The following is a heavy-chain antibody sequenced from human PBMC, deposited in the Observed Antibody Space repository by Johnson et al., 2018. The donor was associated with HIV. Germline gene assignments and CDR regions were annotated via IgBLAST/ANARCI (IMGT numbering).Heavy chain of an antibody. D-gene: IGHD3-16*02. CDR1: DFTFSSYG. CDR3: ARDRVITFGGVIGRGAFDI. Sequence: QMLLVESGGGVVQPGGSLRLSCAASDFTFSSYGMHWVRQAPGKGLEWVAVISYDGSNKYYADSVKGRFTISRDNSKSTLYLQMNSLRAEDTAVYYCARDRVITFGGVIGRGAFDIWGQGTMVTVSS. V-gene: IGHV3-30*19. CDR2: ISYDGSNK. J-gene: IGHJ3*02.